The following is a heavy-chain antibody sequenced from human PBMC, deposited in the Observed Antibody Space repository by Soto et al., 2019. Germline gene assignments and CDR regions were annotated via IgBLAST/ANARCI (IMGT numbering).Heavy chain of an antibody. CDR1: GGSISSYY. V-gene: IGHV4-4*07. CDR3: ARDRYFYDSRGYYRTLDS. D-gene: IGHD3-22*01. Sequence: PSETLSLTCTVSGGSISSYYWSWIRQPAGKGLEWIGRIYTSGSTNYNPSLKSRVTMSVDTSKNQFSLKLSSVTAADTAVYYCARDRYFYDSRGYYRTLDSWGQGTLVTVSS. J-gene: IGHJ5*01. CDR2: IYTSGST.